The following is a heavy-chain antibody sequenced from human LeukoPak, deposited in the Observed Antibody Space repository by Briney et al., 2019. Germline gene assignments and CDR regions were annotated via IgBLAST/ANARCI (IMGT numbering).Heavy chain of an antibody. CDR1: GFTFSSYW. J-gene: IGHJ3*02. Sequence: GGSLRLSCAASGFTFSSYWMSWVRQAPGKGLEWVPNIKRGGSEKYYVDSVKGRFTISRDNAKNSLYLPMNSLRAEDTAVYYCAREKTLLWFGDHTVLAFDIWGQGTMVTVSS. CDR3: AREKTLLWFGDHTVLAFDI. CDR2: IKRGGSEK. D-gene: IGHD3-10*01. V-gene: IGHV3-7*01.